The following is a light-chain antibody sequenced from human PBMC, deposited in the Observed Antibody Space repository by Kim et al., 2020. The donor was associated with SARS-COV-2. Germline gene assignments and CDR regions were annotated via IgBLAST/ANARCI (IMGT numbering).Light chain of an antibody. CDR3: QHYSRFPYT. CDR1: ENIGTW. J-gene: IGKJ2*01. Sequence: SASVGDRVTITCRASENIGTWLAWYQQKPGRAPSLLIYLASTLESGVPSRFSGTGSGTEFSLSITSLQPDDFATYYCQHYSRFPYTFGQVTKLEI. V-gene: IGKV1-5*03. CDR2: LAS.